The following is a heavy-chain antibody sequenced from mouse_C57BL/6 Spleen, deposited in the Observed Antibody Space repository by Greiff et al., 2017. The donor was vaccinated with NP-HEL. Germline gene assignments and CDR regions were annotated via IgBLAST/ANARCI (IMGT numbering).Heavy chain of an antibody. CDR3: ARRGSSSYYYAMDY. CDR2: INPNNGGT. V-gene: IGHV1-22*01. Sequence: EVQVVESGPELVKPGASVKMSCKASGYTFTDYNMHWVKQSHGKSLEWIGYINPNNGGTSYNQKFKGKATLTVNKSSSTAYMELRSLTSEDSAVYYCARRGSSSYYYAMDYWGQGTSVTVSS. CDR1: GYTFTDYN. D-gene: IGHD1-1*01. J-gene: IGHJ4*01.